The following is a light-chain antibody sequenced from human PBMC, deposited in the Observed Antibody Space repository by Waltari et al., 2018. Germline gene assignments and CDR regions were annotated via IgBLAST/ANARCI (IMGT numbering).Light chain of an antibody. CDR1: QSILSSSNTKNY. J-gene: IGKJ2*01. Sequence: DIVMTQSPDSLAVSLGERATMNCKSSQSILSSSNTKNYLAWYRQKPGQLPQLPLYWASTRASGVPDRFGGSGSATDFTRTISSLQPEDVAVYYCQQHYSPPNSFGQGTKLEIK. CDR2: WAS. CDR3: QQHYSPPNS. V-gene: IGKV4-1*01.